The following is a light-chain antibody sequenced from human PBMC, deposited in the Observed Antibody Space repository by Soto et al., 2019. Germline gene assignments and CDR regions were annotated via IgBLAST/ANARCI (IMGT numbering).Light chain of an antibody. CDR3: SSYTGGSYHYV. Sequence: QSALTQPASVSGSPGQSITISCTGTSSDVGAYYSVSWYQHHPGKAPKLIIYGVTNRPSGVSNRFSGSKSGNTASLTISGLQADDEEDYHCSSYTGGSYHYVFGTGTKVTVL. V-gene: IGLV2-14*01. CDR1: SSDVGAYYS. J-gene: IGLJ1*01. CDR2: GVT.